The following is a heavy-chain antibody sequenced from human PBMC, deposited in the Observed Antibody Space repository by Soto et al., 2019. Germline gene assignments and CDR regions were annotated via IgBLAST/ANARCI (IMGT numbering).Heavy chain of an antibody. CDR2: IYYSGST. CDR1: GGSISSGGCY. D-gene: IGHD2-2*01. CDR3: ARVIVVVPAAMSWFDP. Sequence: PSETLPLTCTVAGGSISSGGCYWSWIRQPPGKGLEWIGYIYYSGSTYYNPSLKSRVTISVDTSKNQFSLKLSSVTAADTAVYYCARVIVVVPAAMSWFDPWGQGTLVTVSS. V-gene: IGHV4-30-4*01. J-gene: IGHJ5*02.